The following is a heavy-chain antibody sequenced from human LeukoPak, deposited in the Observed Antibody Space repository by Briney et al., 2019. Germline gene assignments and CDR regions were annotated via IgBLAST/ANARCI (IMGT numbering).Heavy chain of an antibody. D-gene: IGHD3-22*01. Sequence: GGSLRLSCAASEFTFSSYAMSWVRQAPGKGLEWVSAISGSGGSTYYADSVKGRFTISRDNSKNTLYLQMNSLRAEDTAVYYCAKDLPPTYYYDSSGPADYWGQGTLVTVSS. J-gene: IGHJ4*02. CDR1: EFTFSSYA. CDR3: AKDLPPTYYYDSSGPADY. CDR2: ISGSGGST. V-gene: IGHV3-23*01.